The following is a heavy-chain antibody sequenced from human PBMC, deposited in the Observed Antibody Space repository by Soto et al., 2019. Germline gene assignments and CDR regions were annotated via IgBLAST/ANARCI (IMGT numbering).Heavy chain of an antibody. J-gene: IGHJ3*02. CDR2: ISSSSSTI. CDR1: GLTFSSYS. CDR3: ARESRGYDWSDAFDI. V-gene: IGHV3-48*01. D-gene: IGHD5-12*01. Sequence: GGSLRLSCAASGLTFSSYSMNWVRQAPGKGLEWVSYISSSSSTIYYADSVKGRFTISRDNAKNSLYLQMNSLRAEDTAVYYCARESRGYDWSDAFDIWGQGTMVTVSS.